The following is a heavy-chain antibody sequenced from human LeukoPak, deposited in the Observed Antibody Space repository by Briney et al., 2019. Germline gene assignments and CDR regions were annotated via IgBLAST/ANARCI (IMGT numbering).Heavy chain of an antibody. D-gene: IGHD3-22*01. Sequence: PSETLSLTCTVSGGTMTNYYWSWIRQPAGKELEWIGRIYSSGSTNYNPSLKSRVTMSVDTSKNQFSLNLTSVTVADMAIYFCARVGVVESSGYHDYYFDFWSQGSLVTVSS. J-gene: IGHJ4*02. CDR1: GGTMTNYY. CDR2: IYSSGST. CDR3: ARVGVVESSGYHDYYFDF. V-gene: IGHV4-4*07.